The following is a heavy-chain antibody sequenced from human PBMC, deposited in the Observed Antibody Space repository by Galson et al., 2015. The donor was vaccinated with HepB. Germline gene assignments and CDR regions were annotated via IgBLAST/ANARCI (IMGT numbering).Heavy chain of an antibody. CDR1: GFTFSSYA. Sequence: SLSLSCAASGFTFSSYAMSWVRQAPGKGLEWVSAISGSGGSTYYADSVKGRFTISRDNSKNTLYLQMNSLRAEDTAVYYCAKDHLGITMVRGVKGCFDYWGQGTLVTVSS. CDR3: AKDHLGITMVRGVKGCFDY. D-gene: IGHD3-10*01. J-gene: IGHJ4*02. V-gene: IGHV3-23*01. CDR2: ISGSGGST.